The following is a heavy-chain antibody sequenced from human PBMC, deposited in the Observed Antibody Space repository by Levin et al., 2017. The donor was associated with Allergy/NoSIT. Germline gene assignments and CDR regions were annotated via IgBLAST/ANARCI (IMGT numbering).Heavy chain of an antibody. CDR3: ARQGTGYSSSDY. CDR2: IYSAGDT. V-gene: IGHV4-59*01. D-gene: IGHD6-19*01. CDR1: GGSISGYY. J-gene: IGHJ4*02. Sequence: QTLSLTCTVSGGSISGYYWTWIRQPPGEGLAWIGYIYSAGDTIYNPSLKSRVTISLDTSKNQVSLRLNSVTAADTAVYYCARQGTGYSSSDYWGQGTLVTVSS.